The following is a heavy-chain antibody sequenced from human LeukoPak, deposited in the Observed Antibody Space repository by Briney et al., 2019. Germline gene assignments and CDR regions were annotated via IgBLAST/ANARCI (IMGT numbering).Heavy chain of an antibody. CDR2: IKSKTDGGTT. Sequence: GVSLRLSCAASGFTFSNAWMSWVRQAPGKGLEWVGRIKSKTDGGTTDYTAPVKGRFTISRDDSKNTLYLQMNSLKTEDTAVYYCTLQARRYYGSGSYLDYWGQGTLVTVSS. J-gene: IGHJ4*02. D-gene: IGHD3-10*01. CDR1: GFTFSNAW. CDR3: TLQARRYYGSGSYLDY. V-gene: IGHV3-15*01.